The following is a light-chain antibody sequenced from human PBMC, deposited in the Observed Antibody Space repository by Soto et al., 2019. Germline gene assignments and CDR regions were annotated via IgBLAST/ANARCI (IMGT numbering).Light chain of an antibody. J-gene: IGLJ2*01. CDR2: GVN. V-gene: IGLV2-14*01. CDR1: SSDIGRYNY. CDR3: ASYTSTTTLVV. Sequence: QSALTQPASVSGSPGQSITISCTGTSSDIGRYNYVSWYQQHPGKAPRLVISGVNKRPPGISNRFSGSKSGNTASLTISGLQADDEAIYYCASYTSTTTLVVFGGGTQLTVL.